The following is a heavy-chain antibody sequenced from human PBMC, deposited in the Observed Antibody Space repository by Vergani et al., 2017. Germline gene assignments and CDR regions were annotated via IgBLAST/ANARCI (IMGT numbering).Heavy chain of an antibody. D-gene: IGHD2-15*01. CDR3: AYLGYCSGDSCYSVN. Sequence: QVQLHESGPGLVKPSQTLSLTCTVSGGSITSGSFYWSWIRQPAGKGLEWIGRIHSTGTTNYNPYLKSRVTISLDKSNNQFSLKLTSVTASDTAVYYCAYLGYCSGDSCYSVNGGPGTLVTVSS. V-gene: IGHV4-61*02. J-gene: IGHJ4*02. CDR2: IHSTGTT. CDR1: GGSITSGSFY.